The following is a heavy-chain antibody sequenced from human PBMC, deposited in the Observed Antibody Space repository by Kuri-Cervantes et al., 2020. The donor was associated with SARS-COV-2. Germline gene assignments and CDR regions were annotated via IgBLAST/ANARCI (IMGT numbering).Heavy chain of an antibody. D-gene: IGHD2-21*02. CDR3: ARAVVVTAMPFGY. J-gene: IGHJ4*02. V-gene: IGHV3-21*01. Sequence: GESLKISCAASGFTLSSYSMNWVRQAPGKGLEWVSSISSSSYIYYADSVKGRFTISRDNAKNSLYLQMNSLRAEDTAVYYCARAVVVTAMPFGYWGQGTLVTVSS. CDR1: GFTLSSYS. CDR2: ISSSSYI.